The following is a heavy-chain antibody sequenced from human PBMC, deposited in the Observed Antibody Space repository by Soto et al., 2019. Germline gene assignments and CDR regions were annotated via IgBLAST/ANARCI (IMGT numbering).Heavy chain of an antibody. V-gene: IGHV5-51*01. J-gene: IGHJ6*02. D-gene: IGHD5-18*01. CDR3: ARTDYADTAMEPYYYGMDV. Sequence: PRESLKISCKGSGYSFTSYWIGWVRQMPGKGLEWMGIIYPGDSDTRYSPYFQGQVTISADKSISTAYLQWSSLKASDTAMYYCARTDYADTAMEPYYYGMDVWGQGTTVTVSS. CDR1: GYSFTSYW. CDR2: IYPGDSDT.